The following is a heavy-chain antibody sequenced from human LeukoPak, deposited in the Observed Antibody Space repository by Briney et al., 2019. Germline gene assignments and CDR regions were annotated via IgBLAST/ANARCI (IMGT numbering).Heavy chain of an antibody. CDR3: ARENHGSFDY. CDR2: ISSSSRYI. Sequence: PGGSLRLSCAASGFSFGTWNVNWVRQAQGKGLEWVSSISSSSRYIYYADSVKGRFTISRDNAKNSLYLQMNSLRAEDTAVYYCARENHGSFDYWGQGTLVTVSS. J-gene: IGHJ4*02. CDR1: GFSFGTWN. V-gene: IGHV3-21*01. D-gene: IGHD1-14*01.